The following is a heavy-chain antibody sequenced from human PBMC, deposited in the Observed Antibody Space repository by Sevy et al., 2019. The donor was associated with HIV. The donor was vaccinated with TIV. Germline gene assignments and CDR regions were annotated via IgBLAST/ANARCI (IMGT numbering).Heavy chain of an antibody. J-gene: IGHJ4*02. CDR2: IKEGGSEK. Sequence: GGSLRLSCAASGFTFSHYWMSWVRQAPGKGLEWVADIKEGGSEKYYADSVRGRFTLSRDNAKNSLDLQMDSLRTEDTAVYYCARGKLDYGDYYYFDYWGQGTLVTVSS. CDR1: GFTFSHYW. D-gene: IGHD4-17*01. V-gene: IGHV3-7*01. CDR3: ARGKLDYGDYYYFDY.